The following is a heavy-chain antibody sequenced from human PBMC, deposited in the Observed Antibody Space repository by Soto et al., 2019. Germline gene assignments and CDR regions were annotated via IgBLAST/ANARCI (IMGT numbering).Heavy chain of an antibody. CDR2: ISGSGGST. CDR3: AKGFRYCSGGSCFGAFDI. Sequence: GGSLRLSCAASGFTFSSYAMSWVRQAPGKGLEWVSAISGSGGSTYYADSVKGRFTISRDNSKNTLYLQMNSLRAEDTAVHYCAKGFRYCSGGSCFGAFDIWGQGTMVTGSS. V-gene: IGHV3-23*01. CDR1: GFTFSSYA. D-gene: IGHD2-15*01. J-gene: IGHJ3*02.